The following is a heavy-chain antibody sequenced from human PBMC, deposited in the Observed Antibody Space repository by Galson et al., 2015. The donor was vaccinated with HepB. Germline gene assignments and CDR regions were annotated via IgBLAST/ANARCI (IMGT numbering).Heavy chain of an antibody. D-gene: IGHD6-13*01. V-gene: IGHV3-74*01. CDR1: GFTFSSYW. J-gene: IGHJ6*02. Sequence: SLRLSCAASGFTFSSYWMHWVRQAPGKGLVWVSRINSDGSSTSYADSVKGRFTISRDNAKNTLYLQMNSLRAEDTAVYYCARGKGEKGIAAAGTLFNYYYGMDVWGQGTTVTVSS. CDR3: ARGKGEKGIAAAGTLFNYYYGMDV. CDR2: INSDGSST.